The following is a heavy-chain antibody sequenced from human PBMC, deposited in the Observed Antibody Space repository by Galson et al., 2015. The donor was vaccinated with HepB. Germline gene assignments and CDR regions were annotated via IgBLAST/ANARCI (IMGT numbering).Heavy chain of an antibody. J-gene: IGHJ6*03. D-gene: IGHD2-2*01. CDR3: ARTPPQPAATLNYYYYYMDV. CDR1: GGTFSSYA. Sequence: SVKVSCKASGGTFSSYAISWVRQAPGQGLEWMGGIIPIFGTANYAQKFQGRVTITADESTSTAYMELSSLRSEDTAVYYCARTPPQPAATLNYYYYYMDVWGKGTTVTVSS. CDR2: IIPIFGTA. V-gene: IGHV1-69*13.